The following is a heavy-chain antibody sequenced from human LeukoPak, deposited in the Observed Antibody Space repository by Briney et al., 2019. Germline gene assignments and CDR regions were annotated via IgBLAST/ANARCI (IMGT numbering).Heavy chain of an antibody. J-gene: IGHJ4*02. CDR1: GGSISSYY. D-gene: IGHD6-13*01. CDR3: ARATGYSSSWPAYFDY. V-gene: IGHV4-59*01. Sequence: SGTLSLTCTVSGGSISSYYWSWIRQPPGKGLEWIGYIYYSGSTNYNPSLKSRVTISVDTSKNQFSLKLSSVTAADTAVYYCARATGYSSSWPAYFDYWGQGTLVTVSS. CDR2: IYYSGST.